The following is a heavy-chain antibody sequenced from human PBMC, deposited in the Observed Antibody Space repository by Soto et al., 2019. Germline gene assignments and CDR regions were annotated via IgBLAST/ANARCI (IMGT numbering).Heavy chain of an antibody. J-gene: IGHJ4*02. CDR2: IKSDGSTT. Sequence: EVQLVESGGGLVQPGGSLRLSCAASGFSFSNYWMHWVRQVPGKGLVWVSRIKSDGSTTDYADSVKGRFTISRDNAKNTLYLQMNSLRAEDTAVYYGARASGYSSGLFDSWGQGTLVTVSS. V-gene: IGHV3-74*01. CDR3: ARASGYSSGLFDS. CDR1: GFSFSNYW. D-gene: IGHD6-19*01.